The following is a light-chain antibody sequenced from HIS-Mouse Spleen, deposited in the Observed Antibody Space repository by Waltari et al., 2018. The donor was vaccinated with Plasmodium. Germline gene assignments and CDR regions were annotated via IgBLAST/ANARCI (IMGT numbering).Light chain of an antibody. V-gene: IGKV3-20*01. Sequence: EIVLTQSPGTLSLSPGERATLSGRASQSVSRSYLAWYQQKPVQAPRLLIDGASSRSTGIPDRFSGSGSGTDFTLTISRLEPEDFAVYYCQQYGSSGTFGQGTKVEIK. J-gene: IGKJ1*01. CDR3: QQYGSSGT. CDR2: GAS. CDR1: QSVSRSY.